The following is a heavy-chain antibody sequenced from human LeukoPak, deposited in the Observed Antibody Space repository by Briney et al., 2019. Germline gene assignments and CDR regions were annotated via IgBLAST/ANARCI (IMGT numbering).Heavy chain of an antibody. J-gene: IGHJ4*02. CDR2: ISASGGST. CDR1: GFTFSSYA. D-gene: IGHD3-10*01. CDR3: ARDGSGSYYNEFDS. Sequence: PGGSLRLSCAASGFTFSSYAMSWVRQAPGKGLEWVSAISASGGSTYYADSVKGRFTISRDNSKNTLYLQMNSLRAEDTAVYYCARDGSGSYYNEFDSWGQGTLVTVSS. V-gene: IGHV3-23*01.